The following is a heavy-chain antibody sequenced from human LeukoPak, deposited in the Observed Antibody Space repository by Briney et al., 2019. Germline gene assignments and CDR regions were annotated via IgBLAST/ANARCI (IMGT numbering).Heavy chain of an antibody. V-gene: IGHV1-2*02. CDR1: GYTFTGYY. D-gene: IGHD6-13*01. CDR3: ARSPGAAGPHYYYYYMDV. CDR2: INPNSGGT. J-gene: IGHJ6*03. Sequence: ASVKVSCKASGYTFTGYYMHWVRQAPGQGLEWMGWINPNSGGTNYAQKFQGRVTMTRDTSISTAYMELSRLRSDDTAVYYCARSPGAAGPHYYYYYMDVWGKGTTVTVSS.